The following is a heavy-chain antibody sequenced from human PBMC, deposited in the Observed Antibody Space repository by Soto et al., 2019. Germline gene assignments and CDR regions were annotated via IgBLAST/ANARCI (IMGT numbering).Heavy chain of an antibody. J-gene: IGHJ4*02. V-gene: IGHV4-59*08. D-gene: IGHD5-12*01. CDR1: GGSISSYY. Sequence: SETLSLTCTVSGGSISSYYWSWIRQPPGKGLGWIGYIYYSGSTNYNPSLKRRVTISVDPSKNQFSLQLSSVTDEDTAVYYCARHVADRYREGSLQLWGQGTLVTVSS. CDR2: IYYSGST. CDR3: ARHVADRYREGSLQL.